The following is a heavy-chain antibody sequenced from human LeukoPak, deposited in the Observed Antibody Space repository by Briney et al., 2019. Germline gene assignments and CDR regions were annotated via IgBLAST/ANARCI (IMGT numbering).Heavy chain of an antibody. J-gene: IGHJ4*02. CDR2: ISFDGSNK. V-gene: IGHV3-30-3*01. D-gene: IGHD3-22*01. Sequence: GGSLRLSCAASGFTFSIYAMHWVRQAPGKGLEWVAVISFDGSNKYYADSVKGRFTISRDNSKNTLFLQMNTLTAEDTAIYYCARDSGNPRGYYYDSSGYFDYWGQGTLVTVSS. CDR1: GFTFSIYA. CDR3: ARDSGNPRGYYYDSSGYFDY.